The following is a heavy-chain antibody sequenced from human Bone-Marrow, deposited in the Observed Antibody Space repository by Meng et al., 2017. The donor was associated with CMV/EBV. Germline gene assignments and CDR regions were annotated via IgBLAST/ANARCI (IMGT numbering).Heavy chain of an antibody. CDR3: ARITGIYDSSGYYGYYFDY. CDR2: IYYSGST. D-gene: IGHD3-22*01. Sequence: SETLSLTCTVSGGSISSSSYYWGWIRQPPGKGLEWIGNIYYSGSTYYNPSLKSRVTISVDTSKNQFSLKLSSVTAADTAVYYCARITGIYDSSGYYGYYFDYWGQGTLVTVSS. V-gene: IGHV4-39*01. CDR1: GGSISSSSYY. J-gene: IGHJ4*02.